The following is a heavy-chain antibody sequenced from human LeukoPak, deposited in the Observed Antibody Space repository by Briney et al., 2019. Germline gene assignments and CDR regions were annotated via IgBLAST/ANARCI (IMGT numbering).Heavy chain of an antibody. D-gene: IGHD1-26*01. CDR3: ARARELLSWFDP. Sequence: SETLSLTCTVSGGSISSGSYYWSWIRQPAGKGLEWIGRIYTSGSTNYNPSLKSRVTISVDTSKNQFSLKLTSVTVADTAVYYCARARELLSWFDPWSQGTLVTVSS. V-gene: IGHV4-61*02. CDR1: GGSISSGSYY. CDR2: IYTSGST. J-gene: IGHJ5*02.